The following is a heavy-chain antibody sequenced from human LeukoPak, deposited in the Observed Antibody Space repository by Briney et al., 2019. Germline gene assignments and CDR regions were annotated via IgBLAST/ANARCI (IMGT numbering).Heavy chain of an antibody. CDR2: IWYDGSNK. CDR1: XFTFSSYC. V-gene: IGHV3-33*01. CDR3: ARDAGYCSGGSCYPGQFDY. J-gene: IGHJ4*02. Sequence: QPRRSLRLSCAASXFTFSSYCMHWVRQAPGKGLEWVAVIWYDGSNKYYADSVKGRFTISRDNSKNTLYLQMNSLRAEDTAVYYCARDAGYCSGGSCYPGQFDYWGQGTLVTVSS. D-gene: IGHD2-15*01.